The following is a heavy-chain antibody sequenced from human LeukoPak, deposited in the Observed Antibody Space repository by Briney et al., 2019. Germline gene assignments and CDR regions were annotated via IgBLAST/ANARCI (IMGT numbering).Heavy chain of an antibody. Sequence: GGSLRLSCAASGFTFSSYGMHWVRQAPGKGLEWVAFIRYDGSNKYYADSVKGRFTISRDNSKNTLYLQMNSLRAEDTAVYYCAKSEFYCGGDCYSNFDYWGQGTLVTVSS. CDR1: GFTFSSYG. V-gene: IGHV3-30*02. CDR2: IRYDGSNK. CDR3: AKSEFYCGGDCYSNFDY. J-gene: IGHJ4*02. D-gene: IGHD2-21*01.